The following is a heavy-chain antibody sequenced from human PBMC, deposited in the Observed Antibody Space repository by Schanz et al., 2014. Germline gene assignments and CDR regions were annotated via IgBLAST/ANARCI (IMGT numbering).Heavy chain of an antibody. V-gene: IGHV1-2*06. CDR1: GYTFTGYF. CDR2: INPNSGGT. CDR3: ARARYTGYDCSGY. D-gene: IGHD5-12*01. J-gene: IGHJ4*02. Sequence: QVQLVQSGAEVKKPGASVKVSCQASGYTFTGYFIHWVRQAPGQGLEWMGRINPNSGGTNYAQKFRGRVTMTRDTSTSTAYMDLTSLRSDDTAVYSCARARYTGYDCSGYWGQGTLLIVSS.